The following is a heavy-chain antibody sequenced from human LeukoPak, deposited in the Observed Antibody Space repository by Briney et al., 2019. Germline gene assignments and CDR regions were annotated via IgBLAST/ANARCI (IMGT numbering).Heavy chain of an antibody. CDR3: AKDLYDIVVVPAAISY. Sequence: PGGSLRLSCAASGFTFSSYGMHWVRQAPGKGLEWVAVISYDGSNKYYADSVKGRFTISRDNSKNTLYLQMNSLRAEDTAVYYCAKDLYDIVVVPAAISYWGQGTLVTASS. CDR2: ISYDGSNK. CDR1: GFTFSSYG. V-gene: IGHV3-30*18. J-gene: IGHJ4*02. D-gene: IGHD2-2*01.